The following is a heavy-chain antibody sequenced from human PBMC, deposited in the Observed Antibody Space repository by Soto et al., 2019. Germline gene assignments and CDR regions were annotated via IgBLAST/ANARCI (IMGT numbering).Heavy chain of an antibody. D-gene: IGHD5-12*01. V-gene: IGHV1-18*01. CDR3: AREGVAPYYYYGRDV. CDR1: GYTFTRSG. CDR2: ISTYNGDT. Sequence: QVQLVQSGAEVKKAGASVKVSCKASGYTFTRSGISWVRQAPGQGLEWMGWISTYNGDTNYAQTFQGRVTMTTDTSTSTVHMEVRSLRSDDTAVYYCAREGVAPYYYYGRDVWGQGTPVTVSS. J-gene: IGHJ6*02.